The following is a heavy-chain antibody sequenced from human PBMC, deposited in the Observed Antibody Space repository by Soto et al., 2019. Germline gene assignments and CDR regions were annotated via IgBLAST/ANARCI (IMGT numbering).Heavy chain of an antibody. V-gene: IGHV3-72*01. CDR3: ASGRPGGIFHS. CDR1: GLSFSDYH. Sequence: ELQLVESGGGLVQPGGSLRLTCAASGLSFSDYHMDWVRQAPGKGLEWIGRARNDPNRRTTEHAASVRGRFTTSRDDSKNSLYLQMNSLKTEDTAMYYCASGRPGGIFHSWGRGTLVTVSS. D-gene: IGHD3-16*01. CDR2: ARNDPNRRTT. J-gene: IGHJ4*02.